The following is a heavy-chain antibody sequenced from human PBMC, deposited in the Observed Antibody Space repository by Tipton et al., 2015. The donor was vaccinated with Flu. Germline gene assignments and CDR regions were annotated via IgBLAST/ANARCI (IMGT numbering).Heavy chain of an antibody. J-gene: IGHJ4*02. CDR3: AREHGYHVF. D-gene: IGHD5-18*01. V-gene: IGHV4-38-2*02. CDR2: IYHTGST. Sequence: TLSLTCIVSGYSISSGYYWGWIRQPPGKGLEWIGSIYHTGSTYYNPSLKSRVTISVDTSKNQFSLKLSSVTAADTAVYYCAREHGYHVFWGQGKLVTVSS. CDR1: GYSISSGYY.